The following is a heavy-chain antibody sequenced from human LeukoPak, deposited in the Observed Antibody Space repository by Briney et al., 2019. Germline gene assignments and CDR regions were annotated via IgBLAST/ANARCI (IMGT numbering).Heavy chain of an antibody. CDR1: GYTFTSYG. J-gene: IGHJ3*02. Sequence: ASVKVSCKASGYTFTSYGISWVRQAPGQGLEWMGWITAYNGNTNYAQKLQGRVTMTTDTSTSTAYMELRSLRSDDTAVYYCARDWDGKPYDAFDIWGQGTMVTVSS. D-gene: IGHD5-24*01. V-gene: IGHV1-18*01. CDR2: ITAYNGNT. CDR3: ARDWDGKPYDAFDI.